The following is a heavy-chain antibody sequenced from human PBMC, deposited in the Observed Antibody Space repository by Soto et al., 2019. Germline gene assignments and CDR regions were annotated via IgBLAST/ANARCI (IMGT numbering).Heavy chain of an antibody. CDR3: ARFGILTGYYKGSSYYGMDV. V-gene: IGHV3-21*01. CDR2: ISSSSSYI. CDR1: GFTFSSYS. D-gene: IGHD3-9*01. J-gene: IGHJ6*02. Sequence: EVQLVESGGGLVKPGGSLRLSCAASGFTFSSYSMNWVRQAPGKGLEWVSSISSSSSYIYYADSVKGRFTISRDNAKNSLYLQLNNMRAEDTAVYYCARFGILTGYYKGSSYYGMDVWGQGTTVTVSS.